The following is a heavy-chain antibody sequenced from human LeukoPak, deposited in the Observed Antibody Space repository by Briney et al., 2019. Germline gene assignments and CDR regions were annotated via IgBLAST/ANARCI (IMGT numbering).Heavy chain of an antibody. CDR2: INPNTGGT. CDR1: GYTFTGYY. J-gene: IGHJ4*02. V-gene: IGHV1-2*02. Sequence: EASVQVSCKASGYTFTGYYMHWVRQAPGQGLEWMGWINPNTGGTDFAQKFQGRVAMTRDTSISTAYMELSSLRSDDTAVYYCARLAQEQIVRFDYWGQGTLVTVSS. D-gene: IGHD1/OR15-1a*01. CDR3: ARLAQEQIVRFDY.